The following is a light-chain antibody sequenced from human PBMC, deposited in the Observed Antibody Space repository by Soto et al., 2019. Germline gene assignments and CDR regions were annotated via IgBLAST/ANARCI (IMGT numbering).Light chain of an antibody. V-gene: IGLV2-14*01. CDR1: SSDVGGYNY. CDR2: EVS. Sequence: QSVLTQPASVSGSPGQSITISCTGTSSDVGGYNYVSWFQQHPGKAPKLMIYEVSNRPSGVSNRFSGSKSGNTASLTISGLQAEDEADYYCSSYTRSSTYVFGTETKLTVL. CDR3: SSYTRSSTYV. J-gene: IGLJ1*01.